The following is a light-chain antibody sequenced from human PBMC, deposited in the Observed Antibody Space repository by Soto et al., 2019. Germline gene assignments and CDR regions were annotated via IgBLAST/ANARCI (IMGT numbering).Light chain of an antibody. CDR1: QSVSRN. CDR2: DAS. Sequence: EIVLTQSPATMSLSPGERATLSCRTSQSVSRNLAWYQQKPGQAPRLLIYDASQRATGIAARFSGSGSGTDFTRTISSLEPEEFALYYCQHRSNWPAFGGGTKVEIK. J-gene: IGKJ4*01. CDR3: QHRSNWPA. V-gene: IGKV3-11*01.